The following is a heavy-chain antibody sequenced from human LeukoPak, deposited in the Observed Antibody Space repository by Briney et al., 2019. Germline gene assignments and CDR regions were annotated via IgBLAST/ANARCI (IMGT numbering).Heavy chain of an antibody. CDR3: AAVEMATMSNLF. D-gene: IGHD5-24*01. Sequence: GSLRLSCAASGFTFSSYGMHWVRQAPGKGLEWVAVIWYGGSNKYYADSVKGRFTISRDNSKNTLYLQMNSLRAEDTAVYYCAAVEMATMSNLFWGQGTLVTVSS. J-gene: IGHJ4*02. CDR2: IWYGGSNK. CDR1: GFTFSSYG. V-gene: IGHV3-33*08.